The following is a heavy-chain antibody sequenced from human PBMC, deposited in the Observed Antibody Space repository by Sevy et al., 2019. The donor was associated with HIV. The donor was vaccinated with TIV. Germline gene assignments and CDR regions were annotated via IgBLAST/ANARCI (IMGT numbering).Heavy chain of an antibody. J-gene: IGHJ5*02. Sequence: GGSLRLSCAASGFTFSNYAIHWVRQAPGKGLEWVAVLSYDGSDKDYADSVKGRFTISRDNFNNTLYLHMNSLNIEDTAVYYCARDNFLYFWGGYYDSWGPGTLVTVSS. V-gene: IGHV3-30-3*01. CDR1: GFTFSNYA. CDR3: ARDNFLYFWGGYYDS. CDR2: LSYDGSDK. D-gene: IGHD3-3*01.